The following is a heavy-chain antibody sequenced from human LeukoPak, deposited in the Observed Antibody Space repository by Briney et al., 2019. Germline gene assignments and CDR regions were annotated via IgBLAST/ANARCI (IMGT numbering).Heavy chain of an antibody. CDR2: ISWNSGSI. D-gene: IGHD1-14*01. J-gene: IGHJ4*02. Sequence: PGGSLRLSCAASGFTVDGYAMHWVRQAPGKGLEWVLGISWNSGSIGYADSVKGRFTISRDNAKNSLYLQMNSLRAEDTALYYCAKDIATGNRLYYFDYWGQGTLVTVSS. CDR1: GFTVDGYA. CDR3: AKDIATGNRLYYFDY. V-gene: IGHV3-9*01.